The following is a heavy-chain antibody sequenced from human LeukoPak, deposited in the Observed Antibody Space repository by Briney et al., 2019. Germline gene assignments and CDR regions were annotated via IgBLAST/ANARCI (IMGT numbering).Heavy chain of an antibody. V-gene: IGHV1-18*01. J-gene: IGHJ4*02. D-gene: IGHD6-19*01. CDR2: ISGYNGNT. Sequence: GASMKVSCKASGYTFTSYGITWVRQAPGQGLEWMGWISGYNGNTNYAQKFQGRVTMTRDTSISTAYMELRSLRSDDTAVYYCARDMYRSGRVPFDYWGQGTLVTVSS. CDR3: ARDMYRSGRVPFDY. CDR1: GYTFTSYG.